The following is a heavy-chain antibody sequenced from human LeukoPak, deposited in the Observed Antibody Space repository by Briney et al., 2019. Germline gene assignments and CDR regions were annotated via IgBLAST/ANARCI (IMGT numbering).Heavy chain of an antibody. Sequence: SETLSLTCTVSGGSISSYYWTWIRQPPGRGLEWIGYIYYSGNTNYNPSLKSRVTISLDTSRNQFSLKLSSVTAADTAVYYCARRARATAGGDYFDYWGQGTLVTVSS. CDR2: IYYSGNT. J-gene: IGHJ4*02. D-gene: IGHD6-13*01. V-gene: IGHV4-59*08. CDR1: GGSISSYY. CDR3: ARRARATAGGDYFDY.